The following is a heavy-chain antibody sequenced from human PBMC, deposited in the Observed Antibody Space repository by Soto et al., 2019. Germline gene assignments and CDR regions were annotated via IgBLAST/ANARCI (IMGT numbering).Heavy chain of an antibody. CDR1: GFTFGSYA. CDR2: IGASSGDA. D-gene: IGHD1-26*01. J-gene: IGHJ4*02. V-gene: IGHV3-23*01. Sequence: EIQLLESGGGFVQPGGSLRLSCAASGFTFGSYAMSWVRQAPGKGLEWVSTIGASSGDAHYADSVKGRFTVSRDNSKNTLYLQMDSLRAEDTAVYYCANWGKSGSDFWGQGTLVTVSS. CDR3: ANWGKSGSDF.